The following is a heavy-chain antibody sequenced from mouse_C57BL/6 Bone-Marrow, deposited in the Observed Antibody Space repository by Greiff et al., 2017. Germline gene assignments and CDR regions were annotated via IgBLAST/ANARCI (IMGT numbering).Heavy chain of an antibody. CDR3: ARDYYGSLDY. CDR2: ISNLAYSI. Sequence: DVKLVESGGGLVQPGGSLKLSCAASGFTFSDYGMAWVRQAPRKGPEWVAFISNLAYSIYYADTVTGRFTISRENAKNTLYLKMSSLRSEDTAMYYCARDYYGSLDYWGQGTTLTVSS. D-gene: IGHD1-1*01. J-gene: IGHJ2*01. V-gene: IGHV5-15*01. CDR1: GFTFSDYG.